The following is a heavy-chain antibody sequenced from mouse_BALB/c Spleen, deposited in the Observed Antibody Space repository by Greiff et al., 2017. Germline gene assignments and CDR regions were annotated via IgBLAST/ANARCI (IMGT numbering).Heavy chain of an antibody. CDR3: ARGGDPWYFDV. CDR1: GYSFTGYY. V-gene: IGHV1S34*01. Sequence: LVRPGASVKISCKASGYSFTGYYMHWVKQSHGKSLEWIGYISCYNGATSYNQKFKGKATFTVDTSSSTAYMQFNSLTSEDSAVYYCARGGDPWYFDVWGAGTTVTVSS. D-gene: IGHD2-13*01. CDR2: ISCYNGAT. J-gene: IGHJ1*01.